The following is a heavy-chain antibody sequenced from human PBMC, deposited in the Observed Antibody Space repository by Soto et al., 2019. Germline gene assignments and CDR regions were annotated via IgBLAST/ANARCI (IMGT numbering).Heavy chain of an antibody. CDR3: ARLVGARGRMEV. Sequence: PSETLSLTCTVSGGSISSSSYYWGWIRQPPGKGLEWIGSIYYSGSTYYNPSLKSRVTISVDTSKNLFTLQLTSVPAADTAAYSCARLVGARGRMEVGGQGTTVTVSS. CDR1: GGSISSSSYY. V-gene: IGHV4-39*01. CDR2: IYYSGST. J-gene: IGHJ6*02. D-gene: IGHD1-26*01.